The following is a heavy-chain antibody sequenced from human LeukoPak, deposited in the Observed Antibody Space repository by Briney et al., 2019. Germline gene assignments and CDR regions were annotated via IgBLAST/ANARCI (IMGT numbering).Heavy chain of an antibody. D-gene: IGHD3-10*01. V-gene: IGHV3-33*01. J-gene: IGHJ4*02. Sequence: GGSLGLSCAASGFSFGSYVIHWVRQTPGKGLEWVAVVSYDGSNKDYSDSVKGRFTISRDNSKNTVNLQMNSLRVEDTAVYYCAREMGSVYFDYWGQGTLVTVSS. CDR3: AREMGSVYFDY. CDR1: GFSFGSYV. CDR2: VSYDGSNK.